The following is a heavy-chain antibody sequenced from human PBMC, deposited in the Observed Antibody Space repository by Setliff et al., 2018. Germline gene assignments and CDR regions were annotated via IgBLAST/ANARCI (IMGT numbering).Heavy chain of an antibody. CDR3: AREQWLYPPGYYYMDV. CDR2: IYIGGSA. D-gene: IGHD6-19*01. J-gene: IGHJ6*03. Sequence: SETLSLTCTVSGSSISSYYWSWIRQPAGKGLEWIGHIYIGGSANYNPSLKSRVTMSIDTSKNQFSLKLNSVTAADMAVYYCAREQWLYPPGYYYMDVWAQGTTVTVSS. CDR1: GSSISSYY. V-gene: IGHV4-4*07.